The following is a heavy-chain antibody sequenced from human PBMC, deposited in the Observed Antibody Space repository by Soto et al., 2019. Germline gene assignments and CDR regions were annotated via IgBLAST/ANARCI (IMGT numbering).Heavy chain of an antibody. CDR2: ISAYNGNT. CDR1: GYTFTSYG. Sequence: QVQLVQSGAEVKKPGASVKVSCKASGYTFTSYGISWVRQAPGQGLEWMGWISAYNGNTNYAQKLQGRVTMTTDTTTTTAYMELRSLRSDATAVYYCAREWEATVTTQPDYWGQGTLVTVSS. CDR3: AREWEATVTTQPDY. J-gene: IGHJ4*02. V-gene: IGHV1-18*01. D-gene: IGHD4-17*01.